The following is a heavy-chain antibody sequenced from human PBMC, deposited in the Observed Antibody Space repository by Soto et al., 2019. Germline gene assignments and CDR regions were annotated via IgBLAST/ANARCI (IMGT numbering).Heavy chain of an antibody. CDR3: ARDHELVWSGALSFDY. J-gene: IGHJ4*02. CDR1: GFTFSSYA. V-gene: IGHV3-30-3*01. Sequence: PVGSLRLSCAASGFTFSSYAMHWVRQAPGKGLEWVAVISYDGSNKYYADSVKGRFTISRDNSKNTLYLQMNSLRAEDTAVYYCARDHELVWSGALSFDYWGQGTLVTVSS. CDR2: ISYDGSNK. D-gene: IGHD3-3*01.